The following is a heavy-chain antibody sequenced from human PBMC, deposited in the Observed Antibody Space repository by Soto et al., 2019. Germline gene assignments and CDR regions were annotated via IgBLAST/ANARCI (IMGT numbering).Heavy chain of an antibody. Sequence: GGSLRLSCAVSGFTFRSSPMSWVRRAPGKGLEWVSGINGGDDSKHYAESVRGRFTIIRDNSKNTLLLQMNSLRVEDTAIYYCANFGYDSSGYYPRRPDYWGQGTLVTISS. D-gene: IGHD3-22*01. J-gene: IGHJ4*02. CDR3: ANFGYDSSGYYPRRPDY. CDR1: GFTFRSSP. V-gene: IGHV3-23*01. CDR2: INGGDDSK.